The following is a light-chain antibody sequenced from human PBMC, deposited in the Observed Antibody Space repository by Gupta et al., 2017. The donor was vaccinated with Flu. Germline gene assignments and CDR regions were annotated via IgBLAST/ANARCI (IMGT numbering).Light chain of an antibody. CDR3: QSYDLSSYVL. Sequence: SLLPPPHSVSESPVKTVTISCTRSSGSIANNYVQWYQQRPGSAPTTVIFEDNQRPSGVPDRFSGSIDSSSNSASLTISGLKTEDEADYYCQSYDLSSYVLFGGGTKLTVL. J-gene: IGLJ2*01. CDR1: SGSIANNY. V-gene: IGLV6-57*03. CDR2: EDN.